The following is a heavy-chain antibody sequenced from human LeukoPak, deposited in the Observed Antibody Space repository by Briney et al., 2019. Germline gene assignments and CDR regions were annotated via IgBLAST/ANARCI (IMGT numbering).Heavy chain of an antibody. Sequence: PGGSLRLSCAASGFTFSTYAMSWVRQAPGKGLEWVSTISGSGANTYYADSVRGRFTISRDNSKNTLYLHMNSLRAEDTAVYYCARRSVGYYYYMDVWGKGTTVTVSS. D-gene: IGHD2-2*01. J-gene: IGHJ6*03. CDR3: ARRSVGYYYYMDV. CDR2: ISGSGANT. V-gene: IGHV3-23*01. CDR1: GFTFSTYA.